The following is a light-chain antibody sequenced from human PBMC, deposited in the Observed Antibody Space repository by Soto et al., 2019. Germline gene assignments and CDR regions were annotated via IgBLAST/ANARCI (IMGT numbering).Light chain of an antibody. CDR3: QQYKSYWT. J-gene: IGKJ1*01. V-gene: IGKV1-5*01. CDR2: DAS. Sequence: DIQMTQSPSTLSASVGDRVTINCRASQSISSWVAWYQQKPGKAPKLMIYDASSLESGVPSRFSGSGSRTEFNLTISSLQPDDFATYYCQQYKSYWTVGQGTKVDIK. CDR1: QSISSW.